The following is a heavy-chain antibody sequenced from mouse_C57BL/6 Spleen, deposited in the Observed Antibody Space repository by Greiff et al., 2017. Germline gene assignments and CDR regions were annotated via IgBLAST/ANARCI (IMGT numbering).Heavy chain of an antibody. CDR3: ARGSNYVGAMDY. V-gene: IGHV5-16*01. J-gene: IGHJ4*01. D-gene: IGHD2-5*01. CDR1: GFTFSDYY. CDR2: INYDGSST. Sequence: VESEGGLVQPGSSMKLSCTASGFTFSDYYMAWVRQVPEKGLEWVANINYDGSSTYYLDSLKSRFISSRDNAKNILYLQMSSLKSEDTATYYCARGSNYVGAMDYWGQGTSVTVSS.